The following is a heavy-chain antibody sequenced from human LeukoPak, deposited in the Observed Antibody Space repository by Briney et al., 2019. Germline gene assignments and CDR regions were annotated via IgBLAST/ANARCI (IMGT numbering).Heavy chain of an antibody. CDR2: IYSGGST. V-gene: IGHV3-53*01. J-gene: IGHJ4*02. CDR3: ARGLGYCTSTTCLLPFDY. Sequence: GGSLRLSCAASGFTVSTYYVTWVRQAPGKGLECVSVIYSGGSTYYADSVKGRFTVSRDNSKNTLYLQMNSLRAEDTVMYYCARGLGYCTSTTCLLPFDYWGQGTLVTVSS. D-gene: IGHD2-2*01. CDR1: GFTVSTYY.